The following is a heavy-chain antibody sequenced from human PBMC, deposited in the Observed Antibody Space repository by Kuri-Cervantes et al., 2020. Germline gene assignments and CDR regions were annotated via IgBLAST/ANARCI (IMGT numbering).Heavy chain of an antibody. Sequence: GSLRLSCTVSGGSISSYYWSWIRQPPGKGLEWIGYIYYSGSTYYNPSPKSRVTISVDRSKNQFSLKLSSVTAADTAVYYCARAGSSGYWVGWFDPWGQGTLVTVSS. CDR3: ARAGSSGYWVGWFDP. CDR1: GGSISSYY. J-gene: IGHJ5*02. V-gene: IGHV4-59*12. D-gene: IGHD3-22*01. CDR2: IYYSGST.